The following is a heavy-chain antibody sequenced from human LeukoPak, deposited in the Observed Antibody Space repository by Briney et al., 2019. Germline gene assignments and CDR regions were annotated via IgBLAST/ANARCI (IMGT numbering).Heavy chain of an antibody. Sequence: PGGSLRLSCAASGFTLSSHWMHWVRQAPGKGLMWVSRIHRDGTRTTYADSVKGRFIISRDDAKGTVHLQMNSLKGEDTAIYYCARGGAFSHGSIDSWGQGTLVTVSS. CDR1: GFTLSSHW. J-gene: IGHJ5*01. CDR2: IHRDGTRT. D-gene: IGHD3-10*01. CDR3: ARGGAFSHGSIDS. V-gene: IGHV3-74*01.